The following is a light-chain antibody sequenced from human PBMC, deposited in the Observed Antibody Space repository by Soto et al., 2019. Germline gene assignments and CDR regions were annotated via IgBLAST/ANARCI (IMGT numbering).Light chain of an antibody. CDR1: QGVSSN. J-gene: IGKJ1*01. Sequence: EIVLTQSPATLSVSPGERGTVSCRASQGVSSNLAWYQEKPGQAPRLLIYGASSRATGIPDRFSGSGSGTDFTLTISRLEPEDFAVYYCHQYGSSPRTFGQGTKVDIK. V-gene: IGKV3-20*01. CDR2: GAS. CDR3: HQYGSSPRT.